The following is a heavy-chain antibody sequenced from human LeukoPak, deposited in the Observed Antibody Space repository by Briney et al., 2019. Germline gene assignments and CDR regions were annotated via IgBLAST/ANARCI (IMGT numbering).Heavy chain of an antibody. D-gene: IGHD1-1*01. Sequence: SETLSLTCTVSGESISTSGFYWDWIRQPPGKGLEWIGSILFTGSTYYNPSLRSRVLISLDTSKNQFPLTLTSVTAADTAVYYCATLAGITTAWGRGTLVTVSS. CDR2: ILFTGST. CDR1: GESISTSGFY. CDR3: ATLAGITTA. V-gene: IGHV4-39*06. J-gene: IGHJ5*02.